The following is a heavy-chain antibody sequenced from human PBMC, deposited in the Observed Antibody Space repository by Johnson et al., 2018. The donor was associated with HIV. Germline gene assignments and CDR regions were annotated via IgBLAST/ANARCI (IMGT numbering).Heavy chain of an antibody. V-gene: IGHV3-7*01. CDR2: IKQDGSET. Sequence: MLLVESGGGFVQPGGSLRLSCAASGFSIRGHWMSWLRQAPGKGLEWVANIKQDGSETNYVDSVKGRFTISRDNPKNSLYLQMNSLRVEDTAVYYCARQRGCDIWGQGTMVTVSS. J-gene: IGHJ3*02. CDR3: ARQRGCDI. CDR1: GFSIRGHW.